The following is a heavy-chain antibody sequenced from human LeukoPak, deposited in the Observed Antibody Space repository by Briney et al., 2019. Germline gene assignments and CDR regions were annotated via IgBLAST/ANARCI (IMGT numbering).Heavy chain of an antibody. CDR3: AKDGDYYDSSGYSPGWGT. CDR2: ISYDGSNK. V-gene: IGHV3-30*18. D-gene: IGHD3-22*01. J-gene: IGHJ4*02. CDR1: GFTFSSYG. Sequence: GGSLRLSCAASGFTFSSYGMHWVRQAPGKGLEWVAVISYDGSNKYYADSVKGRFTISRDNSKNTLYLQMNSLRAEDTAVYYCAKDGDYYDSSGYSPGWGTWGQGTLVTVSS.